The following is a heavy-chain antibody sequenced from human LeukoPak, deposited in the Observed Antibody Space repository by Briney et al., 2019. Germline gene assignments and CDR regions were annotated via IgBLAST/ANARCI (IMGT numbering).Heavy chain of an antibody. D-gene: IGHD3-22*01. CDR1: GGSISSYY. V-gene: IGHV4-4*07. Sequence: SETLSLTCTVSGGSISSYYWSWIRQPAGKGLEWIGRTYTSGSTNYNPSLKSRVTMSVDTSKNQFSLKLSSVTAADTAVYYCAVSGDSSGYYRNNNWFDPWGQGTLVTVSS. J-gene: IGHJ5*02. CDR3: AVSGDSSGYYRNNNWFDP. CDR2: TYTSGST.